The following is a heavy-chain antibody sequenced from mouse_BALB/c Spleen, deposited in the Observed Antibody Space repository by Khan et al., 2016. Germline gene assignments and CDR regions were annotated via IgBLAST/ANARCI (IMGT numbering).Heavy chain of an antibody. CDR3: VRGRYYAYAMDY. Sequence: EVQLQESGPSLVKPSQTLSLTCSVTGDSITSGYWNWIRKFPGNKLEYMGYISYSGSTYYNPSLKSRISITRDTSTNQSYLQLNSVSTEDTATYYCVRGRYYAYAMDYWGQGTSVTVSS. CDR2: ISYSGST. J-gene: IGHJ4*01. CDR1: GDSITSGY. D-gene: IGHD1-1*01. V-gene: IGHV3-8*02.